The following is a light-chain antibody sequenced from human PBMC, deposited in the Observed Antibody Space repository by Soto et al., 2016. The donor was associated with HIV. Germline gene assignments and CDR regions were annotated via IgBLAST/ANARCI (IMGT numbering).Light chain of an antibody. CDR3: QVWDSSDDHVL. CDR1: NIGSKS. CDR2: DDS. J-gene: IGLJ2*01. Sequence: SYVLTQPPSVSVAPGKTARITCGGNNIGSKSVHWYQQKPGQAPVLVVYDDSDRPSGIPARFSGSNSGSTATLTITRVEAGDEADYYCQVWDSSDDHVLFGGGTKLTVL. V-gene: IGLV3-21*03.